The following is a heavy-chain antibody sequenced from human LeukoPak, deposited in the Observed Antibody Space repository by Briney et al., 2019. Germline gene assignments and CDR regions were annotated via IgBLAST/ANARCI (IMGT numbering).Heavy chain of an antibody. CDR1: GYTVAAYY. CDR3: ARHRNSQTSGAGDY. Sequence: ASVTVSCKASGYTVAAYYIHWVQEAPGQGLEWMGWINPNTGGPYYAQRFQGRVTMTWDTSTSTAYMELTSVTSDDTAIYYCARHRNSQTSGAGDYWGQGTLVTVSS. CDR2: INPNTGGP. J-gene: IGHJ4*02. V-gene: IGHV1-2*02. D-gene: IGHD1-26*01.